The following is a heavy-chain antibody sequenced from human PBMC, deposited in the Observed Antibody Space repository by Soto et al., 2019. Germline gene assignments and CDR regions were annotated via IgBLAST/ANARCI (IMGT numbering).Heavy chain of an antibody. Sequence: GGSLRLSCAASGFTFSDHYMSWIRQAPGKGLEWIGYSSNSGSFTRYADSVKGRFSISRDNAKNSLYMQINSLRGDDTAIYYCVRSGDNYNLLDYWGQGT. CDR1: GFTFSDHY. D-gene: IGHD1-1*01. J-gene: IGHJ4*02. CDR3: VRSGDNYNLLDY. CDR2: SSNSGSFT. V-gene: IGHV3-11*06.